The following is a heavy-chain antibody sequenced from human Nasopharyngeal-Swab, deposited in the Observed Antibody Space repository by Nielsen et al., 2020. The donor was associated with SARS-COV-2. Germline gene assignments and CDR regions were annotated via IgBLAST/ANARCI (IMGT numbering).Heavy chain of an antibody. CDR1: GFTFSSYG. CDR2: ISYDGSNK. J-gene: IGHJ6*03. D-gene: IGHD4-17*01. Sequence: GESLKISCAASGFTFSSYGMHWVRQAPGKGLGWVAVISYDGSNKYYADSVKGRFTISRDNSKNTLYLQMNSLRAEDTAVYYCAKAGDYGDYSAHYYMDVWGKGTTVTVSS. CDR3: AKAGDYGDYSAHYYMDV. V-gene: IGHV3-30*18.